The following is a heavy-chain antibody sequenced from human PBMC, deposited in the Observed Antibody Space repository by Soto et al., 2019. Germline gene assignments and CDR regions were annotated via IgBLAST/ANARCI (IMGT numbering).Heavy chain of an antibody. CDR1: GGSISSSSYY. CDR2: IYYSGST. V-gene: IGHV4-39*01. Sequence: SETLSLTCTVSGGSISSSSYYWGWIRQPPGKGLEWIGSIYYSGSTYYNPSLKSRVTISVDTSKNQFSLKLSSVTAADTAVYYCARHEVMVRGVIIYNWFDPWGQGTLVTVSS. CDR3: ARHEVMVRGVIIYNWFDP. J-gene: IGHJ5*02. D-gene: IGHD3-10*01.